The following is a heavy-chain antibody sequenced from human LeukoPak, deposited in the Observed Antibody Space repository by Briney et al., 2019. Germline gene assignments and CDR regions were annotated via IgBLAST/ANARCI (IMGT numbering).Heavy chain of an antibody. CDR1: GGSISSYY. Sequence: SETLSLTCTVSGGSISSYYWSWIRQPPGKGLEWIGYIYYSGSTNYNPSLKSRVTISVDTSKNQFSLKLSSVTAADTAVYYCASSGSYSTGFGYWGQGTLVTVSS. V-gene: IGHV4-59*01. CDR3: ASSGSYSTGFGY. CDR2: IYYSGST. J-gene: IGHJ4*02. D-gene: IGHD1-26*01.